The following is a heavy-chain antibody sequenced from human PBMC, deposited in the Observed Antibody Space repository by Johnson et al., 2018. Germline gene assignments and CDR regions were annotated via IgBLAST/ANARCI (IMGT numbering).Heavy chain of an antibody. J-gene: IGHJ6*03. Sequence: VQLVQSGGGLVQPGGSLRLSCAASGFMFSNYSMTWDRQAPGRGLEWVSYISRSGTTIYYADSVEGRFTISRDNAKNSLYLQMNSLRDGDTAVYYCARLMCRGSPYMDVWGRGTTVTVSS. CDR2: ISRSGTTI. CDR1: GFMFSNYS. V-gene: IGHV3-48*02. CDR3: ARLMCRGSPYMDV. D-gene: IGHD1-14*01.